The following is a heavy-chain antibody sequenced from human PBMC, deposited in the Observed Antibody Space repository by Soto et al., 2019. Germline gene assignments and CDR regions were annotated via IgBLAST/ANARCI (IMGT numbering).Heavy chain of an antibody. CDR2: IYPGDSDT. D-gene: IGHD6-13*01. CDR3: ARRIAAAGTYYYYGMDV. CDR1: GYSFTSYW. V-gene: IGHV5-51*01. J-gene: IGHJ6*02. Sequence: GESLKISCKGSGYSFTSYWIGWVRQMPGKGLEWMGIIYPGDSDTRYSPSFQGQVTISADKSISTAYLQWSSLKASVTAMYYCARRIAAAGTYYYYGMDVWGQGTTVTVSS.